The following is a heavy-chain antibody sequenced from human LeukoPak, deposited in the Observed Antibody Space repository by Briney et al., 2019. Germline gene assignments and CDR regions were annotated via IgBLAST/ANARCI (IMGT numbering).Heavy chain of an antibody. CDR2: ISGTGGST. J-gene: IGHJ1*01. V-gene: IGHV3-23*01. D-gene: IGHD3-22*01. CDR1: GFTFSTYA. Sequence: GGSLRLSCAASGFTFSTYAMTWVRQAPGKGLEWVSLISGTGGSTYYADSVKGRFTISRDNSKNTLYLQMNSLRAEDTAVYYCARVSDDSSGYYFEYFQHWGQGTLVTVSS. CDR3: ARVSDDSSGYYFEYFQH.